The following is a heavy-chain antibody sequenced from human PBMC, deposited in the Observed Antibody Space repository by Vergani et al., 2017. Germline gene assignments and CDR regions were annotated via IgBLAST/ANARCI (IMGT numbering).Heavy chain of an antibody. J-gene: IGHJ4*02. Sequence: QVQLQQWGAGLLKPSETLSLTCAVYGGSFSGYYWSWIRQPPGKGLEWIGYIYTSGSTNYNPSLKSRVTISVDTSKNQFSLKLSSVTAADTAVYYCASSPAVGDYVFWGQGTLVTVSS. V-gene: IGHV4-34*01. CDR1: GGSFSGYY. CDR3: ASSPAVGDYVF. D-gene: IGHD4-17*01. CDR2: IYTSGST.